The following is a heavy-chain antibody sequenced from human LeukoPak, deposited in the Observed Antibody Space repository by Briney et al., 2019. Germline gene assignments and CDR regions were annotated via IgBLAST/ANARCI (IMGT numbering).Heavy chain of an antibody. CDR1: GFTFSSYG. CDR3: AKIGSGYGDAFDI. J-gene: IGHJ3*02. Sequence: GRSLRLSCAASGFTFSSYGMHCVRQAPGKGLEWVAVISYDGSNKYYADSVRGRFTIYRDNSKNTLYLQMNSLRAEDTAVYYCAKIGSGYGDAFDIWGQGTMVSVSS. V-gene: IGHV3-30*18. D-gene: IGHD2-2*03. CDR2: ISYDGSNK.